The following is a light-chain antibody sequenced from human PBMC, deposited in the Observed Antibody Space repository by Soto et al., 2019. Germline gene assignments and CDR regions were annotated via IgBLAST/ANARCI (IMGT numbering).Light chain of an antibody. Sequence: EIVLTQSPGTLSLSPGERATLSCRASQSVSSSYLAWYQQKPGQAPRLLIYGASSRATGIPDRFSGSGSGTDFTLTISRLEPEDFAVYYCQQYGSSPFTFGPWTKEDIK. CDR1: QSVSSSY. CDR3: QQYGSSPFT. J-gene: IGKJ3*01. V-gene: IGKV3-20*01. CDR2: GAS.